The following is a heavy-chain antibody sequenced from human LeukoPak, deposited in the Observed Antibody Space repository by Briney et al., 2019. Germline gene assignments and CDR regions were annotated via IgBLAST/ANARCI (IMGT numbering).Heavy chain of an antibody. J-gene: IGHJ4*02. CDR2: ISSSGSTI. V-gene: IGHV3-11*01. CDR1: GFTFSDYY. CDR3: ASGTYYYDSSGYYFDY. D-gene: IGHD3-22*01. Sequence: RGSLRLSCAASGFTFSDYYMSWIRQAPGKGLEWVSYISSSGSTIYYADSVKGRFTISRDNAKNSLYLQMNSLRAEDTAVYYCASGTYYYDSSGYYFDYWGQGTLVTVSS.